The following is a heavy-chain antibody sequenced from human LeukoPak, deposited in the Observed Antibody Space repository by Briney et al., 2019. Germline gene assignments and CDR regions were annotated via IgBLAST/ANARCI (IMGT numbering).Heavy chain of an antibody. Sequence: PSETLSLTCGVYGGSFSGYYWSWIREAPGRGREWIGEINDSGRANYNPTLKSRVTISVDTSKRQVSLSLRSVTAADRAVYYCAKRSSNYGSEYFLHWGQGTLVTVSS. CDR3: AKRSSNYGSEYFLH. J-gene: IGHJ1*01. CDR2: INDSGRA. CDR1: GGSFSGYY. V-gene: IGHV4-34*01. D-gene: IGHD4-11*01.